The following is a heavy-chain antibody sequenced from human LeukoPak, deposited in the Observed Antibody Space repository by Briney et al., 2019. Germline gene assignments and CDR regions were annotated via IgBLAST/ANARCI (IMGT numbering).Heavy chain of an antibody. J-gene: IGHJ5*02. Sequence: SETLSLTCTVSGGSISSYYWGWIRQPPGKGLERIGYIYTSGSTNYNPSLKSRVTISVDTSKNQFSLKLSSVTAADTAVYYCARLGSRSSGWFDPWGQGTLVTVSS. CDR2: IYTSGST. V-gene: IGHV4-4*09. CDR1: GGSISSYY. CDR3: ARLGSRSSGWFDP. D-gene: IGHD6-6*01.